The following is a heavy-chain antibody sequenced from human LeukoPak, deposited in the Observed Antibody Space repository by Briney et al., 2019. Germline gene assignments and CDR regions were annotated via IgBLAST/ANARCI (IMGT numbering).Heavy chain of an antibody. CDR1: GFTFDIAW. CDR3: VSRDAYKPRYFMDV. V-gene: IGHV3-15*01. D-gene: IGHD5-24*01. J-gene: IGHJ6*03. CDR2: IKSKNDGAAT. Sequence: PGGSLRLSCAVSGFTFDIAWMNWVRQAPGEGLEWLGRIKSKNDGAATDYAAPVRGRFTTSTDDSKNTLYLQMNSLKTEDTAVYYCVSRDAYKPRYFMDVWGKGTTVTVSS.